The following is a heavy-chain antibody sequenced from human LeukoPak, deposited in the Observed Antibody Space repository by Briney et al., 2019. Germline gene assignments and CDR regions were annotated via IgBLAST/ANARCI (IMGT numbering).Heavy chain of an antibody. J-gene: IGHJ6*02. CDR3: AREVGIAAAGTLYYYGMDV. CDR1: GGSISSYY. V-gene: IGHV4-59*01. CDR2: IYYSGST. D-gene: IGHD6-13*01. Sequence: SETLSLTCTVSGGSISSYYWSWIRQPPGKGLEWIGYIYYSGSTNYNPSLKSRVTMSVDTSKNQFSLKLSSVTAADTAVYYCAREVGIAAAGTLYYYGMDVWGQGTTVTVSS.